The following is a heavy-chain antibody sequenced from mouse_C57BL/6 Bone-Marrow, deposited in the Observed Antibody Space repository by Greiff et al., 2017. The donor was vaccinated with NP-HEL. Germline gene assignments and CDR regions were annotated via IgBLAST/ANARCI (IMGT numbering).Heavy chain of an antibody. J-gene: IGHJ1*03. CDR3: ARGRVWLRRGYFDV. CDR1: GYTFTSYG. Sequence: QVQLKESGAELARPGASVKLSCKASGYTFTSYGISWVKQSTGQGLEWIGEIYPRSGNTYYNEKFKGKATLTADKSSSTAYMELRSLTSEDSAVYFCARGRVWLRRGYFDVWGTGTTVTVSS. V-gene: IGHV1-81*01. D-gene: IGHD2-2*01. CDR2: IYPRSGNT.